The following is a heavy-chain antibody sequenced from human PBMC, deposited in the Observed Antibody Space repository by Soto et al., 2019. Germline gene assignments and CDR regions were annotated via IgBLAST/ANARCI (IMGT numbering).Heavy chain of an antibody. CDR1: GGSISSGGYY. D-gene: IGHD7-27*01. CDR2: IYYSGST. V-gene: IGHV4-31*03. Sequence: QVQLQESAPGLVKPSQTLSLTCTVSGGSISSGGYYWSWIRQHPGKGLEWIGYIYYSGSTYYNPSLKSRVTISVDTSKNQFSLKLSSVTAADTAVYYCARDLGFPHPGGYYYYGMDVWGQGTTVTVSS. CDR3: ARDLGFPHPGGYYYYGMDV. J-gene: IGHJ6*02.